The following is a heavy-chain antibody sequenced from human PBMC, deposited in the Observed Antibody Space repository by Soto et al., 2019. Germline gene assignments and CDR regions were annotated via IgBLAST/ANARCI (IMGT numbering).Heavy chain of an antibody. V-gene: IGHV1-18*01. CDR1: GYTFTSYG. Sequence: ASVKVSCKASGYTFTSYGISWVRQAPGQGLEWMGWISAYNGNTNYAQKLQGRVTMTTDTSTSTAYMELRSLRSDDTAVYYCARDDYGDYEQLYHMDVWGKGTTVTVSS. CDR2: ISAYNGNT. CDR3: ARDDYGDYEQLYHMDV. D-gene: IGHD4-17*01. J-gene: IGHJ6*03.